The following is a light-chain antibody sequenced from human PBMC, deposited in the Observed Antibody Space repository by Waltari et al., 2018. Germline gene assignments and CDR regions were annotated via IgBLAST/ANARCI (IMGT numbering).Light chain of an antibody. CDR1: SGDVGFYNR. CDR3: SLYTSSSTYV. CDR2: EGN. J-gene: IGLJ1*01. V-gene: IGLV2-18*01. Sequence: QSALTQPPSVSGSPGQSVSISCTDTSGDVGFYNRVSWYQQSPGTAPKLMVYEGNNPPSGVPERFFGSNSGNTASLTISGLQAEDEADYFCSLYTSSSTYVFGTGTKVTVL.